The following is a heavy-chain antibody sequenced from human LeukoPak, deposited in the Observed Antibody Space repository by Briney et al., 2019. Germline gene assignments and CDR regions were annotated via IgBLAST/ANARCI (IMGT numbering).Heavy chain of an antibody. CDR1: GASISSSLFY. Sequence: SETLTLTCTVSGASISSSLFYWDWIRQPPGKGLEWIGAIFYSGNTYYNPSLKSRVTISVDTSKNQFSLKLSSVTAADTAVYYCARHSMPYALASALDYWGQGTLVTVSS. V-gene: IGHV4-39*01. CDR3: ARHSMPYALASALDY. J-gene: IGHJ4*02. CDR2: IFYSGNT. D-gene: IGHD2-8*01.